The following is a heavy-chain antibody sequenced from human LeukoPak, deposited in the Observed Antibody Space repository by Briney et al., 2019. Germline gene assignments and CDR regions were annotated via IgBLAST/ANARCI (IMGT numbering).Heavy chain of an antibody. V-gene: IGHV3-48*03. CDR1: GFTFSSYE. Sequence: PGGSPRLSCAASGFTFSSYEMNWVRQAPGKGLEWVSYISSSGSTIYYADSVKGRFTISRDNAKNSLYLQMNSLRAEDTAVYYCARGRTPGRNWFDPWGQGTLVTVSS. D-gene: IGHD2-15*01. CDR3: ARGRTPGRNWFDP. J-gene: IGHJ5*02. CDR2: ISSSGSTI.